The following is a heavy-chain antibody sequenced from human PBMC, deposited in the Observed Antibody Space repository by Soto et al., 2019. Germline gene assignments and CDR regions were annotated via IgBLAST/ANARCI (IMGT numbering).Heavy chain of an antibody. J-gene: IGHJ3*02. V-gene: IGHV1-69*13. Sequence: SVKVSCKASGGTFSSYAISWVRQAPGQGLEWMGGISPIFGTANYAQKLQGRVTMTADESTSTAYMELRSLRSDDTAVYYCARVTVIGEAFDIWGQGTMVTVSS. CDR3: ARVTVIGEAFDI. CDR2: ISPIFGTA. CDR1: GGTFSSYA. D-gene: IGHD3-10*02.